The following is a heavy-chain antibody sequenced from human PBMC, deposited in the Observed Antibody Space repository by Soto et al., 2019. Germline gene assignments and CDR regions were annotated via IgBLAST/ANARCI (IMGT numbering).Heavy chain of an antibody. J-gene: IGHJ4*02. CDR1: GGTFSSYA. D-gene: IGHD1-7*01. CDR3: ARIKLGKYNWNYGVGPEFDY. Sequence: ASVKVSCKASGGTFSSYAISWVRQAPGQGLEWMGGIIPIFGTANYAQKFQGRVTITADESTSTAYMELSSLRSEDTAVYYCARIKLGKYNWNYGVGPEFDYWGQGTLVTVSS. CDR2: IIPIFGTA. V-gene: IGHV1-69*13.